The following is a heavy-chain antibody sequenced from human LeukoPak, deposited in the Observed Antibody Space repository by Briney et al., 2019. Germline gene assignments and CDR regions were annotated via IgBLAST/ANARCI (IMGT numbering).Heavy chain of an antibody. CDR3: ASPTYSSGWYYFDY. J-gene: IGHJ4*02. D-gene: IGHD6-19*01. Sequence: GGSLRLSCAASGFTVSSNYVSWVRQAPGKGLEWVSVIYSGGSTYYADSVKGRFTISRDNSKNTLYLQMNSLRAEDTAVYYCASPTYSSGWYYFDYWGQGTLVTVSS. CDR1: GFTVSSNY. V-gene: IGHV3-66*01. CDR2: IYSGGST.